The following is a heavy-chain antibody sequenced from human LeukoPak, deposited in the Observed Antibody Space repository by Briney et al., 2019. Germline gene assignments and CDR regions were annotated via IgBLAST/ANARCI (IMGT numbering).Heavy chain of an antibody. CDR2: ISAYNGNT. CDR3: ARDGAGYSRLPEEVY. Sequence: GASVKVSCKASGGTFSSYAISWVRQAPGQGLEWMGWISAYNGNTNYAQKLQGRVTMTTDTSTSTAYMELRSLRSDDTAVYYCARDGAGYSRLPEEVYWGQGTLVTVSS. J-gene: IGHJ4*02. D-gene: IGHD6-13*01. CDR1: GGTFSSYA. V-gene: IGHV1-18*01.